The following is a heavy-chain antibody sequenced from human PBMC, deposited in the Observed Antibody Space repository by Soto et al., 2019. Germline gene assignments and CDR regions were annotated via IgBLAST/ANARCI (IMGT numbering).Heavy chain of an antibody. CDR2: IWYDGSKQ. CDR3: ARDRGVTNYYVDY. V-gene: IGHV3-33*01. Sequence: QVQLVESGGGVFHPGTSLRLSCAPSGFTFSSYGMHWVRQAAGKGLEWVAAIWYDGSKQYYADSVKGRFTISTDNSKNTLYMQMISLRSEATAVYYCARDRGVTNYYVDYWGQGTLVTVSS. D-gene: IGHD3-3*01. CDR1: GFTFSSYG. J-gene: IGHJ4*02.